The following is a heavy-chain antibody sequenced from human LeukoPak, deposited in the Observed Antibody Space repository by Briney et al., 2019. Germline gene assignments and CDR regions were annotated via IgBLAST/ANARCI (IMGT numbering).Heavy chain of an antibody. CDR1: GYTFTSYY. Sequence: ASVKVSCKASGYTFTSYYMHWVRQAPGQRLEWMGIINPSGGSTSYAQKFQGRVTMTRDTSTSTVYMELSSLRSEDTAVYYCAGARYNWNYGDYWGQGTLVTVSS. J-gene: IGHJ4*02. D-gene: IGHD1-20*01. CDR3: AGARYNWNYGDY. V-gene: IGHV1-46*01. CDR2: INPSGGST.